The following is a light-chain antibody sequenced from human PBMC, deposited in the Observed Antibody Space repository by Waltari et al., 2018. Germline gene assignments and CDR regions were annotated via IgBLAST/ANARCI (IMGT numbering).Light chain of an antibody. CDR2: GAS. CDR3: QQSYTTSWT. Sequence: DVQMTQSPFSLSASVGDRVTITCRASQRIDNFLSWYQQKPGKAPNLLIYGASNLQSGVPSRFSGSGFGTDLTLTITSLQPQDSATYYCQQSYTTSWTFGQGTTVEVK. J-gene: IGKJ1*01. V-gene: IGKV1-39*01. CDR1: QRIDNF.